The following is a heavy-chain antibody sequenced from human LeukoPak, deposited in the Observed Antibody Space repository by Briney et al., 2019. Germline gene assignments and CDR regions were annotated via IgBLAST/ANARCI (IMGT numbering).Heavy chain of an antibody. D-gene: IGHD4-17*01. CDR3: ARGPYGDYVFEY. J-gene: IGHJ4*02. CDR1: GGSISSSSYY. Sequence: SETLSLTCTVSGGSISSSSYYWGWIRQPPGKGLEWIGSIYYSGSTYYNPSLKSRVTMSVDTSKNQFSLKLSSVTAADTAVYYCARGPYGDYVFEYWGQGTLVTVSS. V-gene: IGHV4-39*07. CDR2: IYYSGST.